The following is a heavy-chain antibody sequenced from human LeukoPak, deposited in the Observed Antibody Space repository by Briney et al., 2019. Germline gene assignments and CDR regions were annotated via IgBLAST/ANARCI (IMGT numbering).Heavy chain of an antibody. CDR3: AKGLERRRYYYYGMDV. Sequence: GGSLRLSCAASGFTFDDYAMHWVRQAPGKGLEWVSGISWNSGSIDYADSVKGRFTISRDNAKNSLYLQMNSLRAEDTALYYCAKGLERRRYYYYGMDVWGQGTTVTVSS. CDR1: GFTFDDYA. D-gene: IGHD1-1*01. CDR2: ISWNSGSI. J-gene: IGHJ6*02. V-gene: IGHV3-9*01.